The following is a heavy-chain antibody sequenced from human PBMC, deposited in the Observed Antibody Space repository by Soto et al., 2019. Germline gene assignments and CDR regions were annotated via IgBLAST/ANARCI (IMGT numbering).Heavy chain of an antibody. CDR3: ARYCNKSDCRHLYYFAY. CDR1: VVSVSNGMYY. J-gene: IGHJ4*02. V-gene: IGHV4-61*01. Sequence: PSETLSLTCTVSVVSVSNGMYYCSWIRQPPWKGLEWIGNVYFTGTTIYNPSLKSRVTMSVDTYKDQFFLKLTSVTAADTAVYYCARYCNKSDCRHLYYFAYGGLGTLVPVYS. CDR2: VYFTGTT. D-gene: IGHD2-8*01.